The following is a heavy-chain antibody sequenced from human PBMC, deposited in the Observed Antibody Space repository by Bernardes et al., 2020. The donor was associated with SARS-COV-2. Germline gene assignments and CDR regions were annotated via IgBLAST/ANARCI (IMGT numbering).Heavy chain of an antibody. D-gene: IGHD2-2*01. Sequence: GGSLRLSCAASGFTVSSNYMTWARKAPGKGLEWVSALSDSGGNTYYADSVKGRFVVSRDNSKNTVYLHLNSLRAEDTAVYYCATLYCSGTSCLQGGDDYWGQGTTVTVSS. CDR3: ATLYCSGTSCLQGGDDY. J-gene: IGHJ4*03. CDR2: LSDSGGNT. V-gene: IGHV3-23*01. CDR1: GFTVSSNY.